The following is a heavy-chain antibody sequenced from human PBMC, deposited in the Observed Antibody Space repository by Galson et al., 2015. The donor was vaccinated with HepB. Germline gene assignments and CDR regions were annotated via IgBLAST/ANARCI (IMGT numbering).Heavy chain of an antibody. V-gene: IGHV3-30-3*01. Sequence: SLRLSCAASGFIFTNHAMHWVRQAPGKPLEFVAAISYDRTYRPDADTAQGRFTISRDNSKNMLYLQMNSLRVEDTAMYYCARDIGVGGTLGVPDCWGQGALVTVSS. CDR2: ISYDRTYR. D-gene: IGHD1-26*01. J-gene: IGHJ4*02. CDR1: GFIFTNHA. CDR3: ARDIGVGGTLGVPDC.